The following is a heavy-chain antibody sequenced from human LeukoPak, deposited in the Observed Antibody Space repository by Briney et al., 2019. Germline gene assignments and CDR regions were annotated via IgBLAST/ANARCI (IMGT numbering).Heavy chain of an antibody. CDR3: ARYDDSSGYFDY. CDR2: IYTSGST. Sequence: SETLSLTCTVSGGSISSYYWSWIRQPAGKGLEWIGRIYTSGSTNYNPSLRSRVTISVDTSKNQFSLKLSSVTAANTAVYYCARYDDSSGYFDYWGQGTLVTVSS. CDR1: GGSISSYY. J-gene: IGHJ4*02. D-gene: IGHD3-22*01. V-gene: IGHV4-4*07.